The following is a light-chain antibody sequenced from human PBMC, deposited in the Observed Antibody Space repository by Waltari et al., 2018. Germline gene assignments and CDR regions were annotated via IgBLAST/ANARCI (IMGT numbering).Light chain of an antibody. CDR3: QVWDSGSNHYV. Sequence: SYELTQPPSVSVAPGQTARITCAGDTIGRKNVHWYQHKPGQAPVLVVYDDGDRPSGIPERFSGSNSGNTAALTISRVDAGDEAEYYCQVWDSGSNHYVFGTVTKVTVL. V-gene: IGLV3-21*02. J-gene: IGLJ1*01. CDR1: TIGRKN. CDR2: DDG.